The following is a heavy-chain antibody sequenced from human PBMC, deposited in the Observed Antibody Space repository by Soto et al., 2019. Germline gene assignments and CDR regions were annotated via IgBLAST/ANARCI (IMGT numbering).Heavy chain of an antibody. D-gene: IGHD3-9*01. Sequence: GGSLRLSCTASGFTFGDYAMSWFRQAPGKGLEWVGFIRSKAYGGTTEYAASVKGRFTISRDDSKSIAYLQMNSLKTEDTAVYYCTRVGAYDILTEIPVEDYYGMDVWGQGTTVTVSS. V-gene: IGHV3-49*03. CDR3: TRVGAYDILTEIPVEDYYGMDV. CDR1: GFTFGDYA. CDR2: IRSKAYGGTT. J-gene: IGHJ6*02.